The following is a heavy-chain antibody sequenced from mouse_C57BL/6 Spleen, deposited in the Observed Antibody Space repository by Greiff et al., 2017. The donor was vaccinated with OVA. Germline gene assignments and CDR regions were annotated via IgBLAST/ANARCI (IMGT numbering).Heavy chain of an antibody. J-gene: IGHJ1*03. CDR2: ISSGSSTI. V-gene: IGHV5-17*01. CDR1: GFTFSDYG. Sequence: EVKLMASGGGLVKPGGSLKLSCAASGFTFSDYGMHWVRQAPEKGLEWVAYISSGSSTIYYADTVKGRFTISRDNAKNTLFLQMTSLRSEDTAMYYCASSNWYFDVWGTGTTVTVSS. D-gene: IGHD1-1*01. CDR3: ASSNWYFDV.